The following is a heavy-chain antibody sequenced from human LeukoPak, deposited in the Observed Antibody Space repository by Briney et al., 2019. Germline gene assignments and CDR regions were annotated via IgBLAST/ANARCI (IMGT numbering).Heavy chain of an antibody. CDR3: ARDTAHYDILTGYPTSAYYYYGMDV. J-gene: IGHJ6*02. Sequence: GASVKVSCKASGYTFTSYGISWVRQAPGQGLEWMGWISAYNGNTHYAQKLQGRVTMTTDTSTSTAYMELRSLRSDDTAVYYCARDTAHYDILTGYPTSAYYYYGMDVWGQGTTVTVSS. CDR1: GYTFTSYG. D-gene: IGHD3-9*01. CDR2: ISAYNGNT. V-gene: IGHV1-18*01.